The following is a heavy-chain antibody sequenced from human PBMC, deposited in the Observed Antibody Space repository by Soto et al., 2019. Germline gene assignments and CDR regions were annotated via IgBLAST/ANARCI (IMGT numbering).Heavy chain of an antibody. Sequence: QVPLVQSGAELKKPGSSVKVSCKASGGTFSNYVISWVRQSPVQGLEWMGDIIPIFDTTNYAQNFQGRVTITAAESTATGSMELSSLRSEDTDVYYCARDSSRPGTYGGNALDYWGQGTLVTFSS. D-gene: IGHD2-15*01. J-gene: IGHJ4*02. CDR1: GGTFSNYV. V-gene: IGHV1-69*12. CDR3: ARDSSRPGTYGGNALDY. CDR2: IIPIFDTT.